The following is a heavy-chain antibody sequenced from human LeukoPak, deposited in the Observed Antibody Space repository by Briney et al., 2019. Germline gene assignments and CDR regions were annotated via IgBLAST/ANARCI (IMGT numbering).Heavy chain of an antibody. CDR2: ISAYNGNT. J-gene: IGHJ4*02. Sequence: ASVKVSCKASGYTFTSYGISWVRQAPGQGLEWMGWISAYNGNTNYARHLQGRVTMTIDTSTSTAYMEVSSLRSDDTAVYYCARGGSGWYVGYWGQGTLVTVSS. CDR1: GYTFTSYG. D-gene: IGHD6-13*01. V-gene: IGHV1-18*01. CDR3: ARGGSGWYVGY.